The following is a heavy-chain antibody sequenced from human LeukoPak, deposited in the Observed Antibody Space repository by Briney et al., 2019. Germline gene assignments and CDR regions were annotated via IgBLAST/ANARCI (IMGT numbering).Heavy chain of an antibody. Sequence: PGGSLRLSCAASGFTFSSYGMHWVRQAPGKGLEWVAVISYDGSNKYYADSVKGRFTISRDNSKNTLYLQMNSLRAEDTAVYYCATDMIRDTDYWGQGTLVTVSS. D-gene: IGHD3-10*01. J-gene: IGHJ4*02. CDR3: ATDMIRDTDY. CDR1: GFTFSSYG. V-gene: IGHV3-30*03. CDR2: ISYDGSNK.